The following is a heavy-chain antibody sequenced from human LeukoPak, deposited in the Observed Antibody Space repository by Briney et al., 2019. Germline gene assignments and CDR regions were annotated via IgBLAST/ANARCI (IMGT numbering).Heavy chain of an antibody. V-gene: IGHV3-11*05. Sequence: GGSLRLSCTAAVFTLRAYYMTWIRQAPGKGLEWLSYVSTDSTYTNYADSVKGRFTISRHNCKNTAYLQMNSLRAEDTAVYYSVREVGGSAFDIWGQGTMVTVSS. CDR3: VREVGGSAFDI. J-gene: IGHJ3*02. D-gene: IGHD3-16*01. CDR2: VSTDSTYT. CDR1: VFTLRAYY.